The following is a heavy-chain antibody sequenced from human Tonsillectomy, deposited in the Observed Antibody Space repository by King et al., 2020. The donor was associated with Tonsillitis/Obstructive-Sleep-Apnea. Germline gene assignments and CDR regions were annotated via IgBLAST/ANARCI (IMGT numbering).Heavy chain of an antibody. CDR3: ARHSTVTTWGFYYYMDV. CDR1: GFTFSDYY. V-gene: IGHV3-11*05. CDR2: ICRSGGFT. Sequence: QLVQSGGGLVKPGGSLRLSCAASGFTFSDYYMSWIRQAPGKGLGWVSYICRSGGFTNYPDSLKGRSTLSRDNPRKSLYLQMNSLRAEDTAVYYCARHSTVTTWGFYYYMDVWGKGTTVTVSS. J-gene: IGHJ6*03. D-gene: IGHD4-17*01.